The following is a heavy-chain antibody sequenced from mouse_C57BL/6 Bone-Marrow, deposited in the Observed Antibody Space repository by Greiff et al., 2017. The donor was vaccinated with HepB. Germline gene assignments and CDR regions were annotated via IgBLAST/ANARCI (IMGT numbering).Heavy chain of an antibody. CDR3: ASFGAFAY. V-gene: IGHV5-4*01. CDR1: GFTFSSYA. J-gene: IGHJ3*01. Sequence: EVQRVESGGGLVKPGGSLKLSCAASGFTFSSYAMSWVRQTPEKRLEWVATISDGGSYTYYPDNVKGRFTISRDNAKNNLYLQMSHLKSEDTAMYYCASFGAFAYWGQGTLVTVSA. CDR2: ISDGGSYT. D-gene: IGHD3-1*01.